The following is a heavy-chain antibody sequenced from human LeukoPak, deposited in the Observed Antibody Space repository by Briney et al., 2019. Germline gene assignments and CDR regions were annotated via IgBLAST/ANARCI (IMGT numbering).Heavy chain of an antibody. CDR3: AKAVTGGGYYYYYMDV. CDR1: GFTFNTYS. J-gene: IGHJ6*03. CDR2: ISSSSSRI. D-gene: IGHD4-23*01. Sequence: GGSLRLSCVGSGFTFNTYSMSWVRQAPGKGLEWVSYISSSSSRIYYADSVKGRLTISRDNTKNSLYLQMSSLRAEDTAVYFCAKAVTGGGYYYYYMDVWGKGTTVTVSS. V-gene: IGHV3-48*04.